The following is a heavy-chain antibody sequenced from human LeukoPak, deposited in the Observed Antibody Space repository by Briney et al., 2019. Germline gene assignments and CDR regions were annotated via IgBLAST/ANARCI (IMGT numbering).Heavy chain of an antibody. Sequence: PGGSLRLSCAAAGFTFSDYGMNWVRQAPGKGLEWVSGISGSGISTYYADSVKGRFTISRDNSKNTLYLQMNSLRVEDTAVYYCAREDAEQMDNSFDIWGQGTMVTVSS. CDR2: ISGSGIST. J-gene: IGHJ3*02. CDR1: GFTFSDYG. CDR3: AREDAEQMDNSFDI. V-gene: IGHV3-23*01. D-gene: IGHD5-24*01.